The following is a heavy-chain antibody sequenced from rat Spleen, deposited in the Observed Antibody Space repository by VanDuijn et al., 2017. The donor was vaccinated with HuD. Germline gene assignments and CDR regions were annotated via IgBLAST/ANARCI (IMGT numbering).Heavy chain of an antibody. V-gene: IGHV5-25*01. CDR3: ARDPDYGGGYYFDY. D-gene: IGHD1-11*01. CDR2: ISTGGGKT. CDR1: GFTLSDYY. Sequence: EVQLVESGGGLVQPGRSLKLSCAASGFTLSDYYMAWVRQAPTKGLEWVASISTGGGKTYYRDSVKGRFTISRDHAKSTLYLQMDSLRSEDTATYYCARDPDYGGGYYFDYWGQGVMVTVSS. J-gene: IGHJ2*01.